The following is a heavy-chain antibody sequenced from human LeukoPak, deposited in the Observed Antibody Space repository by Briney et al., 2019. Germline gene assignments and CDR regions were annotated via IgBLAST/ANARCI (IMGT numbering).Heavy chain of an antibody. V-gene: IGHV4-59*01. CDR3: ARDAGYSGYDYVAVDAFDI. Sequence: SGPTLVKPSETLSLTCTVSGGSISSYYWSWIRQPPGKGLEWLGYIYYSGSTNYNPSLKSRVTISVDTSKNQFSLKLSSVTAADTAVYYCARDAGYSGYDYVAVDAFDIWGQGTMVTVSS. J-gene: IGHJ3*02. CDR2: IYYSGST. D-gene: IGHD5-12*01. CDR1: GGSISSYY.